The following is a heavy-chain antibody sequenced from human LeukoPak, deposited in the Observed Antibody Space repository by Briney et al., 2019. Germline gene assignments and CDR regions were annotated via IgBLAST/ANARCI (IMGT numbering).Heavy chain of an antibody. CDR1: GFSLSNARMG. Sequence: SGPTLVNPTETLTLTCTVSGFSLSNARMGVSWIRQPPGKALEWLAHIFSNDEKPYSTSLKSRLTISKDTSKSQVVLTMTNMDPVDTATYYCARIRPGLYYYDSSGYFTDYWGQGTLVTVSS. D-gene: IGHD3-22*01. CDR3: ARIRPGLYYYDSSGYFTDY. J-gene: IGHJ4*02. V-gene: IGHV2-26*01. CDR2: IFSNDEK.